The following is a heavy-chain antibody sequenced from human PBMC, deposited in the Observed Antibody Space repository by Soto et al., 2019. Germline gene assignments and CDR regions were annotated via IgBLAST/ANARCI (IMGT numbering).Heavy chain of an antibody. CDR1: GGCFSGYY. CDR3: ARESIRGWLVHYYYYYGMDV. J-gene: IGHJ6*02. Sequence: QVQLQQWGAGLLKPSETLSLTCAVYGGCFSGYYWSWIRQPPGKGLEWIGEINHSGSTNYNPSLKSRVTISVDTSKNQFSLKLSSVTAADTAVYYCARESIRGWLVHYYYYYGMDVWGQGTTVTVSS. CDR2: INHSGST. D-gene: IGHD6-19*01. V-gene: IGHV4-34*01.